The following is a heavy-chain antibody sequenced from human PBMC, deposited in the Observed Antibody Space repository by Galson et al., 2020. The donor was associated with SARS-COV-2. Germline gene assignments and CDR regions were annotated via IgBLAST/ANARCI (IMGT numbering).Heavy chain of an antibody. Sequence: GESLKISCAASGFIFNSYVMGWVRQAPGKGLEWVSGISGSGNSRYYADFVKGRFTISRDNSKNTLFLQMNSLRAEDTAVYYCAKDMAVSYDFWGSYRSFDNWGQGTLVTVSS. D-gene: IGHD3-16*01. J-gene: IGHJ4*02. V-gene: IGHV3-23*01. CDR1: GFIFNSYV. CDR2: ISGSGNSR. CDR3: AKDMAVSYDFWGSYRSFDN.